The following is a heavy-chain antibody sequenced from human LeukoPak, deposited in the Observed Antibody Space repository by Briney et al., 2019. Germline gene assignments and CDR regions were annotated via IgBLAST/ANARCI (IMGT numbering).Heavy chain of an antibody. CDR3: SRDKEGDHAL. D-gene: IGHD2-21*02. V-gene: IGHV4-39*07. Sequence: PSETLSLTCTVSGGSISSSSYYWGWIRQPPGKGLEWIGSIYYSGSTYYNPSLKSRVTISVDTSKNQFSLKLSSVTAADTAVYYWSRDKEGDHALWGQGTLVTVSS. J-gene: IGHJ4*02. CDR1: GGSISSSSYY. CDR2: IYYSGST.